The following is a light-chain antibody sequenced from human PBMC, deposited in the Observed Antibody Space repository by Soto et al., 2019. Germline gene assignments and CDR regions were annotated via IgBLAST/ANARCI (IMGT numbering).Light chain of an antibody. V-gene: IGKV3-20*01. CDR3: QQYGSSPWT. CDR2: IAS. J-gene: IGKJ1*01. Sequence: IVLTQSPGTLSLSPGERATLSCRTSQSVSSNYLAWYQQKPGQTPRLLIYIASSRAPGIPDRFSGSGSGTHFTLTISRVEPEDFAVYYCQQYGSSPWTFGQGTKVEIK. CDR1: QSVSSNY.